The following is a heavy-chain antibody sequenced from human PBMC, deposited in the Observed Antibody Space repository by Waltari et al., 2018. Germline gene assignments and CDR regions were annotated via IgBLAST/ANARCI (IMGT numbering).Heavy chain of an antibody. CDR1: GGSISSTSYY. Sequence: QLQLQESGPGLVKPSETLSLTCTVSGGSISSTSYYWGWIRQPPGKGLEWIGSIYYSGSTYYNPSLKSRVTISVDTSKNQFSLKLSSVTAADTAVYYCARTLSSMVQGVIRPLHFDYWGQGTLVTVSS. CDR2: IYYSGST. D-gene: IGHD3-10*01. V-gene: IGHV4-39*01. J-gene: IGHJ4*02. CDR3: ARTLSSMVQGVIRPLHFDY.